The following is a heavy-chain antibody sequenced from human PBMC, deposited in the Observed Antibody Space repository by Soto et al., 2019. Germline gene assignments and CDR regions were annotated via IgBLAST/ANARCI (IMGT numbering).Heavy chain of an antibody. J-gene: IGHJ4*02. V-gene: IGHV3-23*01. CDR1: GFSFNSYA. CDR3: TGATYLDY. CDR2: IGGAGDST. Sequence: QPGGSLRLSCAASGFSFNSYAMSWVRQAPGKGLEWVSHIGGAGDSTYYADSVKGRFTISRDNSKKTVYLQMESLRAEDTAVYYCTGATYLDYWGQGTLVTVSS.